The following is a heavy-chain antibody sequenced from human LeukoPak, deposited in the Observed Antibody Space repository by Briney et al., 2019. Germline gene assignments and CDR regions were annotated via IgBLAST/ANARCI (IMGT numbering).Heavy chain of an antibody. J-gene: IGHJ5*02. CDR2: INTNTGNP. V-gene: IGHV7-4-1*02. CDR3: AREERVGWLQWENNWFDP. D-gene: IGHD5-24*01. Sequence: ASVKVSCKASGYTFTSYAMNWVRQAPGQGLEWMGWINTNTGNPTYAQGFTGRFVFSLDTSVSTAYLQISSLKAEDTAVYYCAREERVGWLQWENNWFDPWGQGTLVTVSS. CDR1: GYTFTSYA.